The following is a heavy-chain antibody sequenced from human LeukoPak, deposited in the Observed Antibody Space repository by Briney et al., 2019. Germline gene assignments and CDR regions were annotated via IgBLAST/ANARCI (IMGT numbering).Heavy chain of an antibody. CDR3: ARGMASGTYRRFDF. J-gene: IGHJ4*02. CDR1: GYTFTAYN. D-gene: IGHD3-10*01. CDR2: ITPNSGAT. V-gene: IGHV1-2*02. Sequence: ASVKVSCNASGYTFTAYNIHWVRQAPGQGLEWMGWITPNSGATNYAQQFQGRVTMTRDTSISTAYMELNNLISDDTAVYYCARGMASGTYRRFDFWGQGTLVTVSS.